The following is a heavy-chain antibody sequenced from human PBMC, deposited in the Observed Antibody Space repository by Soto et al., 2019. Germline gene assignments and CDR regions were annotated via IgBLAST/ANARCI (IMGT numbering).Heavy chain of an antibody. D-gene: IGHD6-19*01. Sequence: SETLSLTCTVSGGSISSTSYYWVWIRQPPGKGLEWIGSFYYSGSTYYNPSLKSRVTISVDTSENQFSLKLSSVTAADTAVYYCVRQVVDGTVAGTRSFDYWGQGTLVTVSS. V-gene: IGHV4-39*01. CDR1: GGSISSTSYY. J-gene: IGHJ4*02. CDR3: VRQVVDGTVAGTRSFDY. CDR2: FYYSGST.